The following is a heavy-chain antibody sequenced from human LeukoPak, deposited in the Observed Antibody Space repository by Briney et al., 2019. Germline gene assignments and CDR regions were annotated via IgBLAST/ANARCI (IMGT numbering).Heavy chain of an antibody. D-gene: IGHD4-23*01. CDR3: AKDRGLRWGGGNFDY. CDR1: GFTFSSYG. CDR2: IRYDGSNN. V-gene: IGHV3-30*02. J-gene: IGHJ4*02. Sequence: PGGSLRLSCAASGFTFSSYGMHWVRQAPGKGLEWVAFIRYDGSNNYYAYSVKGRFTISRDNSKNTVYLQMNSLRAEDTAVYHCAKDRGLRWGGGNFDYWGQGTLVTVSS.